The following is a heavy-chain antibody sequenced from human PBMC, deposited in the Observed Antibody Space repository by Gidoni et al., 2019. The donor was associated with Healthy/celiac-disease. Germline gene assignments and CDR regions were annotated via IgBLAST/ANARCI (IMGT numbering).Heavy chain of an antibody. CDR1: GGSISSYY. Sequence: QVQLQESGPGLVKPSETLSLTCTVSGGSISSYYWSWIRQPPGKGLEWIGYIYYSGSTNYNPSLKSRVTISVDTSKNQFSLKLSSVTAADTAVYYCARVEQWLVYNWFDPWGQGTLVTVSS. CDR3: ARVEQWLVYNWFDP. V-gene: IGHV4-59*01. J-gene: IGHJ5*02. D-gene: IGHD6-19*01. CDR2: IYYSGST.